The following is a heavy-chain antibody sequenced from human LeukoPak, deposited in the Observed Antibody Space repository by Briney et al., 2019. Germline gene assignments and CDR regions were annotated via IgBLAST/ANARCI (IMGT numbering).Heavy chain of an antibody. CDR2: IYSGGST. CDR1: RFTVSSNY. J-gene: IGHJ4*02. CDR3: ARDYGYYYDSSGYYAD. D-gene: IGHD3-22*01. Sequence: PGGSLRLSCAASRFTVSSNYMSWVRQAPGKGLEWVSVIYSGGSTYYADSVKGRFTISRDNSKNTLYLQMNSLRAEDTAVYYCARDYGYYYDSSGYYADWGQGTLVTVSS. V-gene: IGHV3-66*01.